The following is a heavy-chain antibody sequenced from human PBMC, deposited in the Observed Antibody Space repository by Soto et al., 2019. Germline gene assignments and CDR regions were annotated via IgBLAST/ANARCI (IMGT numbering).Heavy chain of an antibody. CDR2: IYTGDSDT. Sequence: LKISCKGSGYSFTSYWIGWVRQMPGKGLEWMGIIYTGDSDTRYSPSFQGQVTISADKSISTAYLQWSSLKASDTAMHYCARLKRYYYESSGYLYLDYWGQGALVTV. CDR1: GYSFTSYW. J-gene: IGHJ4*02. D-gene: IGHD3-22*01. V-gene: IGHV5-51*01. CDR3: ARLKRYYYESSGYLYLDY.